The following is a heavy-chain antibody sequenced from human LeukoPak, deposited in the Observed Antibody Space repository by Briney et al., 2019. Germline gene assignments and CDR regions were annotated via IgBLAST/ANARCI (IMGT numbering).Heavy chain of an antibody. CDR2: ISGDGGST. V-gene: IGHV3-43*02. CDR3: AKDISSSRRTFDY. CDR1: GFTFDDYA. Sequence: RGSLRLSCAASGFTFDDYAMYWVRQAPGKGLEWVSLISGDGGSTYYADSVKGRFTISRDNSKNSLYLQMNGLRTEDTALYHCAKDISSSRRTFDYWGQGTLDTVS. D-gene: IGHD2-2*01. J-gene: IGHJ4*02.